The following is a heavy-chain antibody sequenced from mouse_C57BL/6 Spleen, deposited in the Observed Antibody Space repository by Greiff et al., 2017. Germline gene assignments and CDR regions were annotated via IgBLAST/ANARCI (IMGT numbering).Heavy chain of an antibody. CDR2: IDPEDGET. Sequence: EVQLQQSGAELVKPGASVKLSCTASGFNIKDYYMHWVKQRTEQGLEWIGRIDPEDGETQYATTFQGKATITADTSSNTAYLQLSSLTSEDTAVYYCARWGTTVALDYWGQGTTLTVSS. D-gene: IGHD1-1*01. CDR1: GFNIKDYY. J-gene: IGHJ2*01. V-gene: IGHV14-2*01. CDR3: ARWGTTVALDY.